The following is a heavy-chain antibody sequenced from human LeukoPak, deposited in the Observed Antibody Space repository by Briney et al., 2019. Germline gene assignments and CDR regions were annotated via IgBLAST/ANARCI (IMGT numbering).Heavy chain of an antibody. J-gene: IGHJ5*02. CDR3: SKDLSYGSLWFDP. Sequence: GGSLRLSCAASGFTFSSHGMQWVRQAPGKGLEWVALIWYDGSKTNYVDSVMGRFTISRDSSKNTLYLQMDNPRVENTAVYIFSKDLSYGSLWFDPWGQGTLVTVSS. CDR1: GFTFSSHG. V-gene: IGHV3-33*06. CDR2: IWYDGSKT. D-gene: IGHD3-10*01.